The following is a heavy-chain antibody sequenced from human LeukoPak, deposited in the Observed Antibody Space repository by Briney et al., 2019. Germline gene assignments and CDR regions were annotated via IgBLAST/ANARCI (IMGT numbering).Heavy chain of an antibody. D-gene: IGHD3-22*01. V-gene: IGHV1-18*01. Sequence: GASVKVSCKASGYTFTSYGISWVRQAPGQGLEWMGWISAYNGNTNYAQKLQGRVTMTTDTSTSTAYMELRSLRSDDTAVYYCARSRIRITMIVADDAFDIWGQGTMVTVSS. J-gene: IGHJ3*02. CDR3: ARSRIRITMIVADDAFDI. CDR2: ISAYNGNT. CDR1: GYTFTSYG.